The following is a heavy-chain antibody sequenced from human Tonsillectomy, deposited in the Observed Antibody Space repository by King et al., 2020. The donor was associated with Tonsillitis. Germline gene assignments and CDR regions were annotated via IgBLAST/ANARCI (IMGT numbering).Heavy chain of an antibody. V-gene: IGHV3-11*06. CDR2: ISSSSSYT. Sequence: QVQLVESGGGLVKPGGSLRLSCAASRFTFSDYYMNWIRQAPGKGLEWVSCISSSSSYTNYADSVKGRFTISRDNAKNSVYLQMNSLRVEDTAVYYCARDGPVFGESYGMDVWGQGTTVTVSS. CDR1: RFTFSDYY. D-gene: IGHD3-10*02. J-gene: IGHJ6*02. CDR3: ARDGPVFGESYGMDV.